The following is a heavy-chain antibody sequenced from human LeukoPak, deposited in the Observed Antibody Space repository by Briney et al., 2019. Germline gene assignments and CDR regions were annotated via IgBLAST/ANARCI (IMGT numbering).Heavy chain of an antibody. V-gene: IGHV3-74*01. CDR1: GFTFSSYW. Sequence: GGSLRLSCAASGFTFSSYWMHWVRQAPGKGPVWVSRINSDGSSTYYADSVKGRFTISRDNAKNTLYLQMNSLRAEDTAVYYCARDPKQGGTYWNYFDYWGQGALVTVSP. D-gene: IGHD1-26*01. CDR2: INSDGSST. CDR3: ARDPKQGGTYWNYFDY. J-gene: IGHJ4*02.